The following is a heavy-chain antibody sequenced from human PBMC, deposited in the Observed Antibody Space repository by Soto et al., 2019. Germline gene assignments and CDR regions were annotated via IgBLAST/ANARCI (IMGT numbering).Heavy chain of an antibody. Sequence: SETLSLTCTVSGGSISSYYWSWIRQPPGKGLEWIGYIYYSGSTNYNPSLKSRVTISVDTSKNQFSLKLSSVTAADTAVYYCARVGGYNSPFDYWGQGTLVTVSS. J-gene: IGHJ4*02. CDR3: ARVGGYNSPFDY. CDR2: IYYSGST. D-gene: IGHD5-12*01. CDR1: GGSISSYY. V-gene: IGHV4-59*01.